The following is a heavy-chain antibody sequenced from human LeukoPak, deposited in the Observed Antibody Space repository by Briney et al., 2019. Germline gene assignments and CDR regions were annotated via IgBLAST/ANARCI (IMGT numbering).Heavy chain of an antibody. CDR1: WFTFSKDD. J-gene: IGHJ4*02. V-gene: IGHV3-13*01. D-gene: IGHD3-3*01. CDR3: ARVGDFWSGYYPD. CDR2: IGVTGDT. Sequence: GGSLGLSLAASWFTFSKDDFHWVRQAPGKGREWGAAIGVTGDTYYADSVKGRFTISRDNAKNSLYLQMNSLRAEDTAVYYCARVGDFWSGYYPDWGQGTLVTVSS.